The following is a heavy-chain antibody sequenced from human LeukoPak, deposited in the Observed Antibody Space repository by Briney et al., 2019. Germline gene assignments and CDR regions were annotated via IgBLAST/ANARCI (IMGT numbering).Heavy chain of an antibody. J-gene: IGHJ6*02. CDR1: GFTFSSYG. CDR2: ISYDGSNK. V-gene: IGHV3-30*18. D-gene: IGHD2-15*01. Sequence: PGRSLRLSCAASGFTFSSYGMHWVRQAPGKGLEWVAVISYDGSNKYYADSVKGRFTISRDNSKNTLYLQMNSLRAEDTAVYYCAKDLGYCSGGSRYSDVYYGMDVWGQGTTVTVSS. CDR3: AKDLGYCSGGSRYSDVYYGMDV.